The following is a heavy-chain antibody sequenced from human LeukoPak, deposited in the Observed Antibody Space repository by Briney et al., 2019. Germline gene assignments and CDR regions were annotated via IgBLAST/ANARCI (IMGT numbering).Heavy chain of an antibody. CDR3: ARVRGCSYIYSMDV. Sequence: GGSLRLSCSASGFTFMTYSMNWVRQAPGKGLEWVSSISSRGTYIYYADSVKGRFTISSDNAKNSLYLQMNSLRADDTAVYYCARVRGCSYIYSMDVWGKGTTVTVSS. D-gene: IGHD6-19*01. J-gene: IGHJ6*03. CDR1: GFTFMTYS. CDR2: ISSRGTYI. V-gene: IGHV3-21*01.